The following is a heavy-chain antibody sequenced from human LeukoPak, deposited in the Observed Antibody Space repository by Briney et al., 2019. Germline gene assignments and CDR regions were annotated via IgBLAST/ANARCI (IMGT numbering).Heavy chain of an antibody. V-gene: IGHV3-21*01. J-gene: IGHJ4*02. CDR3: ARARAPGYCSSTSCYTGDFDY. Sequence: KPGGSLRLSCAASGFTFSSYSMNWVRQAPGKGLEWVPSISSSSSYIYYADSVKGRFTISRDNAKNSLYLQMNSLRAEDTAVYYCARARAPGYCSSTSCYTGDFDYWGQGTLVTVSS. CDR1: GFTFSSYS. CDR2: ISSSSSYI. D-gene: IGHD2-2*02.